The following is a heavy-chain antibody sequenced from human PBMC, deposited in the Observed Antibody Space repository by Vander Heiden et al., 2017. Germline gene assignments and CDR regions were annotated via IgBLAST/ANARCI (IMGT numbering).Heavy chain of an antibody. J-gene: IGHJ4*02. Sequence: EVQLVESGGGLVKPGRSLRLSCTASGFTFGVYAMSWFRQAPGKGLEWVGFIRSKAYGVTTEYAASVKGRFTISRDDSKSIAYLQMNSLKTEDTAVYYCTRGYCSSTSCLVNFDYWGQGTLVTVSS. V-gene: IGHV3-49*05. CDR3: TRGYCSSTSCLVNFDY. D-gene: IGHD2-2*01. CDR1: GFTFGVYA. CDR2: IRSKAYGVTT.